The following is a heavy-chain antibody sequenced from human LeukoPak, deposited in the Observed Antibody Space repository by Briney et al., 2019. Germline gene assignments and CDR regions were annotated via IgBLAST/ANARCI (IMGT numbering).Heavy chain of an antibody. Sequence: ASVKVSCEASGYTFTSYDINWVRQATGQGLEWMGWMNPNSGNTGYAQKFQGRVTMTRNTSISTAYMELSSLRSEDTAVYYCARADYYDSSGVDAFDIWGQGTKVTVSS. CDR2: MNPNSGNT. CDR1: GYTFTSYD. J-gene: IGHJ3*02. V-gene: IGHV1-8*01. CDR3: ARADYYDSSGVDAFDI. D-gene: IGHD3-22*01.